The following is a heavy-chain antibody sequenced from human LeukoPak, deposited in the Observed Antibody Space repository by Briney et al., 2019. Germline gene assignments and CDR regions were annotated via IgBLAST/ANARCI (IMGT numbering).Heavy chain of an antibody. CDR1: GGSISSYY. V-gene: IGHV4-59*01. CDR3: AREGIAARTMDV. D-gene: IGHD6-6*01. CDR2: IYYSGST. Sequence: SETLSLTCTVSGGSISSYYWSWIRQPLGKGLEWIGYIYYSGSTNYNPSLKSRVTVSVDTSKNQFSLKLSSVTAADTAVYYCAREGIAARTMDVWGKGTTVTVSS. J-gene: IGHJ6*03.